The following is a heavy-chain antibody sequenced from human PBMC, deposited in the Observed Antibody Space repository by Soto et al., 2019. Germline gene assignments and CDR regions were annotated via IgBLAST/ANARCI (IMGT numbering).Heavy chain of an antibody. CDR2: MNPNSGNT. V-gene: IGHV1-8*01. CDR3: ARSAPSYYDFWSGYYPSYGMDV. CDR1: GYTFTSYD. D-gene: IGHD3-3*01. Sequence: ASVKVSCKASGYTFTSYDINWVRQATGQGLEWMGWMNPNSGNTGYAQKFQGRVTMTRNTSISTAYMELSSLRSEDTAAYYCARSAPSYYDFWSGYYPSYGMDVWGQGTTVTVSS. J-gene: IGHJ6*02.